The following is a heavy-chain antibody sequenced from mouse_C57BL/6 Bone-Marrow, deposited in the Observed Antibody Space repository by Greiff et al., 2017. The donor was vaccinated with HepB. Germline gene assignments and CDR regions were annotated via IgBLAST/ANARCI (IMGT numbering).Heavy chain of an antibody. J-gene: IGHJ3*01. V-gene: IGHV1-80*01. D-gene: IGHD3-2*02. Sequence: QVQLKESGAELVKPGASVKISCKASGYAFSSYWMNWVKQRPGKGLEWIGQIYPGDGDTNYNEKFKGKATLTADKSSSTAYMQLSSLTSEDSAVYFCARCGASSGTSFAYWGQGTLVTVSA. CDR1: GYAFSSYW. CDR2: IYPGDGDT. CDR3: ARCGASSGTSFAY.